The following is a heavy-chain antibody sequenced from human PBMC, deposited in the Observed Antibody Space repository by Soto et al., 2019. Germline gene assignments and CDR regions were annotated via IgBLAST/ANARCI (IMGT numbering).Heavy chain of an antibody. CDR3: AKDDHYDYVWGSYRSGAHFDY. J-gene: IGHJ4*02. CDR2: ISWNSGSI. V-gene: IGHV3-9*01. Sequence: EVQLVESGGGLVQPGRSLRLSCAASGFTFDDYAMHWVRQAPGKGLEWVSGISWNSGSIGYADSVKGRFTISRDNAKNSLYLQMNSLRAEDTALYYCAKDDHYDYVWGSYRSGAHFDYWGQGTLVTVSS. D-gene: IGHD3-16*02. CDR1: GFTFDDYA.